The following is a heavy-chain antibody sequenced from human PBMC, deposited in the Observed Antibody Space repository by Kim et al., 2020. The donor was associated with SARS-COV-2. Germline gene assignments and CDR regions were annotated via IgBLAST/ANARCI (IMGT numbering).Heavy chain of an antibody. CDR3: AKGRFSGEQQLLYYYGMDV. CDR1: GFTFSSYG. CDR2: ISYDGSNK. Sequence: GGSLRLSCAASGFTFSSYGMHWVRQAPGKGLEWVAVISYDGSNKYYADSVKGRFTISRDNSKNTLYLQMNSLRAEDTAVYYCAKGRFSGEQQLLYYYGMDVWGQGTTVTVSS. V-gene: IGHV3-30*18. J-gene: IGHJ6*02. D-gene: IGHD6-13*01.